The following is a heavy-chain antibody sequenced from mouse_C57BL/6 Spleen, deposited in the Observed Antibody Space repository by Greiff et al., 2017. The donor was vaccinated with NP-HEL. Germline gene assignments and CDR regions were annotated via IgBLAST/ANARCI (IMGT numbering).Heavy chain of an antibody. V-gene: IGHV1-64*01. J-gene: IGHJ2*01. CDR2: IHPNSGST. CDR3: ARPLTAQATGYFDY. CDR1: GYTFTSYW. D-gene: IGHD3-2*02. Sequence: QVQLQQPGAELVKPGASVKLSCKASGYTFTSYWMHWVKQRPGQGLEWIGMIHPNSGSTNYNEKFKSKATLTVDKSSSTAYMQLSSLTSEDSAVYYCARPLTAQATGYFDYWGQGTTLTASS.